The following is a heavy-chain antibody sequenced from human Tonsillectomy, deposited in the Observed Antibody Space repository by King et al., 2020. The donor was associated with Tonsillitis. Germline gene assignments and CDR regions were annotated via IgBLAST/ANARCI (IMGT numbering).Heavy chain of an antibody. CDR2: INPNSGGT. J-gene: IGHJ6*02. V-gene: IGHV1-2*02. D-gene: IGHD5-18*01. Sequence: AQLVQSGAEVKKPGASVKVSCKASGYTFTGYYMHWVRQAPGHGLEWMGWINPNSGGTNYAQKFQGRVTMTRDTSISTANMELSRLTSDDTAVYYCARGFSYGLQEDYYYYGMDVWGQGTTVTVSS. CDR3: ARGFSYGLQEDYYYYGMDV. CDR1: GYTFTGYY.